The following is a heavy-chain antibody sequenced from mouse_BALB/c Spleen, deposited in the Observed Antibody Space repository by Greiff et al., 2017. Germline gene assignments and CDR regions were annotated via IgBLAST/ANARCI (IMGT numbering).Heavy chain of an antibody. CDR3: ARTLITTALFDY. CDR1: GYAFSSYW. CDR2: IYPGDGDT. D-gene: IGHD1-1*01. V-gene: IGHV1-80*01. Sequence: QVQLQQSGAELVRPGSSVKISCKASGYAFSSYWMNWVKQRPGQGLEWIGQIYPGDGDTNYNGKFKGKATLTADNSSSTAYMQLSSLTSEDSAVYVCARTLITTALFDYWGQGTTLTVSS. J-gene: IGHJ2*01.